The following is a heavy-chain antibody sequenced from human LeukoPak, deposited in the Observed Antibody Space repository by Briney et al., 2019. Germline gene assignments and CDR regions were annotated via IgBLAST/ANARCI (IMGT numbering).Heavy chain of an antibody. CDR2: IYYSGST. Sequence: SETLSLTCTVSGGSISSSSYYWGWIRQPLGKGLEWIGSIYYSGSTYYNPSLKSRVTISVDTSKNQFSLKLSSETAADTAVYYCARAGAAYYYDSSGYYYDYWGQGTLVTVSS. CDR1: GGSISSSSYY. CDR3: ARAGAAYYYDSSGYYYDY. D-gene: IGHD3-22*01. J-gene: IGHJ4*02. V-gene: IGHV4-39*01.